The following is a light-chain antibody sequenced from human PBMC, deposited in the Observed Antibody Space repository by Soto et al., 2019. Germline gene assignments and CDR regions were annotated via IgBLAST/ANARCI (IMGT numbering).Light chain of an antibody. CDR1: QSVSSSY. CDR3: QQYGGSRWT. J-gene: IGKJ1*01. CDR2: GAS. V-gene: IGKV3-20*01. Sequence: DIVLTQSPGTLSLSPGERATLSCRARQSVSSSYLAWYQQNRGQAPRLLIYGASSRAPGIPDRFGGSGSGTDFTLTISRLEPEDFAVYYCQQYGGSRWTFGQGTKVEIK.